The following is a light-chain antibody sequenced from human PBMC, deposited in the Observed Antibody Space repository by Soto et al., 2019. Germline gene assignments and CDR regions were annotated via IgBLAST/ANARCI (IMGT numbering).Light chain of an antibody. CDR1: QSISTW. CDR2: AAS. Sequence: DIQMTQSPSTLSASVGDRVTITCRASQSISTWLAWYQQKPGKAPKLLIYAASTLQSGVPSRFSGSGSGTQFTLTISGLQPDDFAFYYCQQYNTYSYTFGQGTKLEIK. V-gene: IGKV1-5*01. J-gene: IGKJ2*01. CDR3: QQYNTYSYT.